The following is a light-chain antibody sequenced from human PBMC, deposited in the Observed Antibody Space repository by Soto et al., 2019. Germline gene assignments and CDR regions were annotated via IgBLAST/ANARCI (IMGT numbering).Light chain of an antibody. CDR2: DAS. J-gene: IGKJ5*01. CDR3: QQRANWPIT. Sequence: EIVLTQSPATLSLSPGERATLSCRASQSVSSYLVWYQQKPGQAPRLLISDASNRATGIPARFSGSGSETDFPLTISSLEPEDFAVYYCQQRANWPITFGQGTRLEIK. V-gene: IGKV3-11*01. CDR1: QSVSSY.